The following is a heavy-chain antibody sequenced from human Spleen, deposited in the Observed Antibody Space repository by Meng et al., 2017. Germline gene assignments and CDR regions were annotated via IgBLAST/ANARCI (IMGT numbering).Heavy chain of an antibody. D-gene: IGHD3-10*01. V-gene: IGHV4-39*07. Sequence: SETLSLTCTVSGGSISSSSYYWGWIRQPPGKGLEWIGSISYSGSTYQNPSLKSRVTILVDTSKSQFSLKLSSVTAADTAVYYCAGRGDYYGAGSFYLLEYWGQGRLVTVSS. CDR1: GGSISSSSYY. CDR3: AGRGDYYGAGSFYLLEY. J-gene: IGHJ4*02. CDR2: ISYSGST.